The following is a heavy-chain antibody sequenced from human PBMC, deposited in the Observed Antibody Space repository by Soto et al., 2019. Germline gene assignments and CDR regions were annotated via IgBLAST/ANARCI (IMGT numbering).Heavy chain of an antibody. CDR2: IIPNFGTG. CDR3: AREWELTQYPYYHYGMDV. Sequence: SVKVSCKASGGTFSSYAISWVRQAPGQGLEWMGGIIPNFGTGNYAQKFQGRVTITADKATSTAYMELSSLISEDTAVYYCAREWELTQYPYYHYGMDVWGQGTTVTVAS. J-gene: IGHJ6*02. V-gene: IGHV1-69*06. D-gene: IGHD1-26*01. CDR1: GGTFSSYA.